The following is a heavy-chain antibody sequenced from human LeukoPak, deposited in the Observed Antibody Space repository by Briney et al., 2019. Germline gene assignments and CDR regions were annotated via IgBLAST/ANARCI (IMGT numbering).Heavy chain of an antibody. CDR1: GFSFSYYN. CDR2: ISGSGGAT. J-gene: IGHJ4*02. Sequence: GGSLRLSCVASGFSFSYYNMNWVRQAPGKGLEWVSGISGSGGATYYADSVKGRFTISRDNSKNSLYLQMNSLRAEDTAVYYCAKGYSIGWYYLDCWGQGTLVTVSS. CDR3: AKGYSIGWYYLDC. D-gene: IGHD6-19*01. V-gene: IGHV3-23*01.